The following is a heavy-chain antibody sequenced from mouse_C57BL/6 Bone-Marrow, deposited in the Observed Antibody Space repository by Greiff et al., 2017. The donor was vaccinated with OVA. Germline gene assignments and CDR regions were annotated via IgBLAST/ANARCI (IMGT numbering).Heavy chain of an antibody. CDR1: GFSLTSYA. CDR2: IWTGGGT. D-gene: IGHD2-2*01. V-gene: IGHV2-9-1*01. Sequence: QVQLKESGPGLVAPSQSLSITCTVSGFSLTSYAISWVRQPPGKGLEWLGVIWTGGGTNYNTALKSRLSISKDNSKNHVFLKMNSLPTDDTARYYCASLWLRQGYWYFDVWGTGTTVTVSS. J-gene: IGHJ1*03. CDR3: ASLWLRQGYWYFDV.